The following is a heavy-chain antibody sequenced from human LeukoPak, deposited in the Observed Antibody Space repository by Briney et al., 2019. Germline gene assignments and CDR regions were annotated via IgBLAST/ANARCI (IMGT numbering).Heavy chain of an antibody. D-gene: IGHD3-10*01. CDR3: ARDLGLLWPRDY. V-gene: IGHV1-18*01. CDR1: GYTFTSYG. J-gene: IGHJ4*02. CDR2: ISAYNGST. Sequence: ASVKVSCKASGYTFTSYGISWVRQAPGQGLEWMGWISAYNGSTNYAQKLQGRVTMTTDTSTSTAYMELRSLRFGDTAVYYCARDLGLLWPRDYWGQGTLVTVSS.